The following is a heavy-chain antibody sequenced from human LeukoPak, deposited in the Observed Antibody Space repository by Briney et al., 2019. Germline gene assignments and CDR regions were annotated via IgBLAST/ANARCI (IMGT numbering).Heavy chain of an antibody. CDR2: IRSKANSYAT. V-gene: IGHV3-73*01. J-gene: IGHJ4*02. CDR3: TSRGDSSGYSYPFDY. CDR1: GFTFSGSA. D-gene: IGHD3-22*01. Sequence: GGSLRLSCAASGFTFSGSAMHWVRQASGKGLEWVGRIRSKANSYATAYAASVKGRFTLSRDDSKNTAYLQMDSLKTEDTAVCYCTSRGDSSGYSYPFDYWGQGTLVTVSS.